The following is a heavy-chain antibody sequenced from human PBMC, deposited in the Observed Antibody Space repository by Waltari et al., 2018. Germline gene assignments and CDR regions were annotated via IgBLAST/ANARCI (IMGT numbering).Heavy chain of an antibody. J-gene: IGHJ3*02. Sequence: QVQLQESGPGLVKPSQTLSLTCTVSGGSISSGSYYWTWIRQPAGKGLEWIGRIYASGSTNYNPSRKSRVTISVDTPRNQFSLKLTSVTAADTAVYYCARDTEYYYDDSGFVFDIWGQGTMVTVSS. CDR2: IYASGST. V-gene: IGHV4-61*02. CDR3: ARDTEYYYDDSGFVFDI. CDR1: GGSISSGSYY. D-gene: IGHD3-22*01.